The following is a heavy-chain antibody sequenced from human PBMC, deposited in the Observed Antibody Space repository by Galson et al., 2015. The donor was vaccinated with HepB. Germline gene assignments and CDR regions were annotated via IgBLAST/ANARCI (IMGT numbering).Heavy chain of an antibody. Sequence: SLRLSCAASGFTFSSYAMHWVRQAPGKGLEWVAVISYDGSNKYYADSVKGRFTISRDNSKNTLYLQMNSLRAEDTAVYYCARAGGSRAEMVGMDVWGQGTTVTVSS. J-gene: IGHJ6*02. CDR3: ARAGGSRAEMVGMDV. V-gene: IGHV3-30-3*01. CDR2: ISYDGSNK. D-gene: IGHD2-8*01. CDR1: GFTFSSYA.